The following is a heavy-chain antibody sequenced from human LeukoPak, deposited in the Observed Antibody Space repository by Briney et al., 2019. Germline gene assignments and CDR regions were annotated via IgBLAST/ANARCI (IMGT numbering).Heavy chain of an antibody. CDR2: MNPNSGNT. D-gene: IGHD1-14*01. V-gene: IGHV1-8*01. Sequence: ASVKVSYKASGYTFTIYDINWVRQATGQGREWMGWMNPNSGNTGYAQKFQGRVTITRNTSISTAYMELSSLRSEDTAVYYCARCRRKNWFDPWGQGTLVTVSS. J-gene: IGHJ5*02. CDR3: ARCRRKNWFDP. CDR1: GYTFTIYD.